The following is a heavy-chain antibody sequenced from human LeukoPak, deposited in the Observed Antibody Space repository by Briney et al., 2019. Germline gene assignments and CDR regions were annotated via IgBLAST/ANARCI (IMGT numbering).Heavy chain of an antibody. V-gene: IGHV3-64D*09. J-gene: IGHJ5*02. D-gene: IGHD3-10*01. Sequence: PGGSLRLSCAASGFTVSGDYMSWVRQAPGKGLEFVSTISSNGGSTYYADSVKGRFTISRDNSKNTLYLQVSSLRAEDTALYYCVKDDRYFYGSGSPSWGQGTLVTVSS. CDR2: ISSNGGST. CDR3: VKDDRYFYGSGSPS. CDR1: GFTVSGDY.